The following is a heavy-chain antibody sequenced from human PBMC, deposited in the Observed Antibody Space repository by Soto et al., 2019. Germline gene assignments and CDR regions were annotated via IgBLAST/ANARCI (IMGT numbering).Heavy chain of an antibody. V-gene: IGHV1-8*01. CDR3: ARALTYYYGSGSSPDAFDI. CDR2: MNPNSGNT. D-gene: IGHD3-10*01. J-gene: IGHJ3*02. Sequence: ASVKVSCKASGYTFTSYDINWVRQATGQGLEWMGWMNPNSGNTGYAQKFQGRVTMTRNTSISTAYVELSSLRSEDTAVYYCARALTYYYGSGSSPDAFDIWGQGTMVTVS. CDR1: GYTFTSYD.